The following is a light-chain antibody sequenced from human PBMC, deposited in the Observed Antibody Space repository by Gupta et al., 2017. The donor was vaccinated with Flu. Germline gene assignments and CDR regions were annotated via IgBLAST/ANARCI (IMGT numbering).Light chain of an antibody. Sequence: QSALTQPPSASGSPGQSVTISCTGTSRDVGGFKYVSWYQQHSGKAPKVIISEINKRPSGVPDRFSGSKSGNTASLTVSGLQAEDEADYYGSSYAVGNNLVFGGGTKLTVL. CDR3: SSYAVGNNLV. CDR2: EIN. J-gene: IGLJ3*02. V-gene: IGLV2-8*01. CDR1: SRDVGGFKY.